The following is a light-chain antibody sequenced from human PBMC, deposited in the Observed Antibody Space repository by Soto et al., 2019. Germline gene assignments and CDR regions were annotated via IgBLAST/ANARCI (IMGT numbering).Light chain of an antibody. CDR2: GAS. J-gene: IGKJ1*01. CDR3: QQYNTWPPKMA. Sequence: VVTQSPATLSVFPGETATLSCRASQSVSSDLAWYQQRPGQAPRLLTYGASTRATGIPARFRGSGSGTEFRLTISSLQSEDFATYYCQQYNTWPPKMAFGRGTKVEIK. V-gene: IGKV3-15*01. CDR1: QSVSSD.